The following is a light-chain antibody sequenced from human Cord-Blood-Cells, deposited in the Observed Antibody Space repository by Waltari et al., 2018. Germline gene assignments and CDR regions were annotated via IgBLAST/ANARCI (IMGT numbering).Light chain of an antibody. Sequence: IVVTQSPGTLSLSPGERATLSCRASQSVSSSYLAWYQQKPGQAPRLPINGASSRATGIPDRVSGSGSGTDFTLTISRLEPEEFAVYYCQQYGSSPGLTFGGGTKVEIK. CDR3: QQYGSSPGLT. CDR1: QSVSSSY. V-gene: IGKV3-20*01. CDR2: GAS. J-gene: IGKJ4*01.